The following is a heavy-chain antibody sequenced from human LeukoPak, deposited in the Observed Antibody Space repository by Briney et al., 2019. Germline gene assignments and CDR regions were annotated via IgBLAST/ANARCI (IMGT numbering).Heavy chain of an antibody. J-gene: IGHJ5*02. CDR3: ARGDSSVPGWFDP. D-gene: IGHD3-22*01. V-gene: IGHV3-48*03. Sequence: QPGGSLRPSCAAPGFTFSSYEMNWVRQAPGKGLEWVSYISSSGSTIYYADSVKGRFTISRDNAKNPLYLQMNSLRAEHTAVYYCARGDSSVPGWFDPWGQGTLVTVSS. CDR1: GFTFSSYE. CDR2: ISSSGSTI.